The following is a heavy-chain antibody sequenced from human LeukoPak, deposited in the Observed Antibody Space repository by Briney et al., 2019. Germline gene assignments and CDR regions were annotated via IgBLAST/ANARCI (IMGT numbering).Heavy chain of an antibody. Sequence: ASVKVSCKASGYTFTSYGISWVRQAPGQGLEWMGWISAYNGNTNYAQKLQGRVTMTTDTSTSTAYMELRSLRSDDTAVYYCASTIGYYYDSRGYFQRWGQGTLVTVSS. CDR3: ASTIGYYYDSRGYFQR. V-gene: IGHV1-18*01. CDR2: ISAYNGNT. D-gene: IGHD3-22*01. CDR1: GYTFTSYG. J-gene: IGHJ1*01.